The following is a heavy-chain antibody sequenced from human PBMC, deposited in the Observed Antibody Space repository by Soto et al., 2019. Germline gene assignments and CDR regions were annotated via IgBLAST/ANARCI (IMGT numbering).Heavy chain of an antibody. Sequence: QVQLVESGGGVVQPGRSLRLSCAASGFTFSSYGMHWVRQAPGKGLEWVAVIWYDGSNKYYADSVKGRFTISRDNSKNTLYLQMNSLRAEDTAVYYCARDHPKLGGGMDVWGQGTTVTVSS. V-gene: IGHV3-33*01. CDR3: ARDHPKLGGGMDV. J-gene: IGHJ6*02. CDR2: IWYDGSNK. D-gene: IGHD7-27*01. CDR1: GFTFSSYG.